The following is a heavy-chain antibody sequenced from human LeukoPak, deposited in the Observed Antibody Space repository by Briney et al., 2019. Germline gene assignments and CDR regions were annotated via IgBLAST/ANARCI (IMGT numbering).Heavy chain of an antibody. V-gene: IGHV4-59*08. CDR2: IYYSGST. CDR1: GGSISSYY. Sequence: SETLSLTCTVSGGSISSYYWSWIRQPPGKGLEWIGYIYYSGSTNYNPSLKSRVTISVDTSKKQFSPKLSSVTAADTAVYYCARHIARGSGSYYKGYYYYGMDVWGQGTTVTVSS. J-gene: IGHJ6*02. CDR3: ARHIARGSGSYYKGYYYYGMDV. D-gene: IGHD3-10*01.